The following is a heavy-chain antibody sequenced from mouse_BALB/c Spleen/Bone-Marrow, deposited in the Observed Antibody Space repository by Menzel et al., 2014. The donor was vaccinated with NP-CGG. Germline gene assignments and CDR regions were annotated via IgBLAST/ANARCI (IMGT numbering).Heavy chain of an antibody. J-gene: IGHJ3*01. CDR1: GFTFSSYG. V-gene: IGHV5-6*01. Sequence: EVKLQESGGDLVKPGGSLKLSCAASGFTFSSYGMSWVRQTPDKRLEWVATISSGGSYTYYPDSVKGRFTISRDNAKNTLYLQMSSLKSEDTAMYYRARGGGAYYGNYWFAYWGQGTLVTVSA. CDR2: ISSGGSYT. CDR3: ARGGGAYYGNYWFAY. D-gene: IGHD2-10*01.